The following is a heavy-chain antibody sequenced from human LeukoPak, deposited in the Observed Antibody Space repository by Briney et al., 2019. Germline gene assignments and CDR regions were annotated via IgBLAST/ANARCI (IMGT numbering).Heavy chain of an antibody. Sequence: GASLRLSCEASGFTFSSYAMSWVRQPPGKGLEWVSAISGGGGSTYYVDSVKGRFTISRDNSKNTLYLQMNSLRAEDTAVYYWAKGMGIVAVGGTDYWGQGTLVTVSS. CDR2: ISGGGGST. CDR1: GFTFSSYA. J-gene: IGHJ4*02. CDR3: AKGMGIVAVGGTDY. V-gene: IGHV3-23*01. D-gene: IGHD6-19*01.